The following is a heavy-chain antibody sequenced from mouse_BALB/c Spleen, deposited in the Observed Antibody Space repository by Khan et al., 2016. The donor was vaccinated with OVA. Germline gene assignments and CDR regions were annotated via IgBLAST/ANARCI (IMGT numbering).Heavy chain of an antibody. J-gene: IGHJ3*01. D-gene: IGHD2-14*01. Sequence: EVQLVESGPGLVKPSQSLSLTCTVTGYSITSDYAWNWIRQFPGNKLEWMGYISYSGSTSYNPSLKSRISITRDTSKNQFFLQLNSVTTEDTATCYCARSGKYRYEDWFAYWGQGTLVTVSA. CDR1: GYSITSDYA. V-gene: IGHV3-2*02. CDR3: ARSGKYRYEDWFAY. CDR2: ISYSGST.